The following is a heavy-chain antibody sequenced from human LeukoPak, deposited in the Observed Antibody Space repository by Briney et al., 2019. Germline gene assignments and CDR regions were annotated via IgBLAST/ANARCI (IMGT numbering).Heavy chain of an antibody. CDR1: GGTFSSYA. CDR3: ARDLRRGELPRFLYY. CDR2: IIPIFGTA. D-gene: IGHD1-26*01. J-gene: IGHJ4*02. V-gene: IGHV1-69*13. Sequence: SVKVSCKASGGTFSSYAISWVRQAPGQGLEWMGGIIPIFGTANYAQKFQGRVTITADESTSTAYMELSSLRSEDTAVYYCARDLRRGELPRFLYYWGQGTLVTVSS.